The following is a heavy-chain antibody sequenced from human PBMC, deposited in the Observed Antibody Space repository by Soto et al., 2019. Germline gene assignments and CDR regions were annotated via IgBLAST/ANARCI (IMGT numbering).Heavy chain of an antibody. CDR1: GYSISSSDW. Sequence: ETLSLTCAVSGYSISSSDWWGWIRQPPGKGLEWIGYIYYSGTTYYNPSLKSRVTMSVDTSKNQFSLKLTSVTAVDTAVYYCARREIQGPIDYWGQGTLVTVSS. D-gene: IGHD1-26*01. CDR3: ARREIQGPIDY. J-gene: IGHJ4*02. V-gene: IGHV4-28*01. CDR2: IYYSGTT.